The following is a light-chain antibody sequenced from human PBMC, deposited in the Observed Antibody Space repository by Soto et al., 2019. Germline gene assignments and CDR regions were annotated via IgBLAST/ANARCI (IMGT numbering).Light chain of an antibody. V-gene: IGLV4-69*01. J-gene: IGLJ2*01. CDR2: VNSDGSH. CDR3: QTWGTYTLLV. CDR1: SGHTKYD. Sequence: QPVLTQSPSASASLGASVTLTCTLSSGHTKYDIAWHQQRPERGPRYLMQVNSDGSHFKGDGIPDRMTGSSSAPERYLTIATLQSEDEADYYCQTWGTYTLLVFGGGTRLTV.